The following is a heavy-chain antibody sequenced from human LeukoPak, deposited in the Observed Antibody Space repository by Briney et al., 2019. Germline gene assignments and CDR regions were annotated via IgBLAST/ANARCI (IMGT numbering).Heavy chain of an antibody. V-gene: IGHV5-51*01. CDR2: IYPGDSDT. CDR3: ARTRFPDYFDY. J-gene: IGHJ4*02. Sequence: GWIRQPPGKGLEWMGIIYPGDSDTRYSPSFQGQVTISADKSISTAYLQWSSLKASDTAMYYCARTRFPDYFDYWGQGTLVTVSS. D-gene: IGHD2-21*01.